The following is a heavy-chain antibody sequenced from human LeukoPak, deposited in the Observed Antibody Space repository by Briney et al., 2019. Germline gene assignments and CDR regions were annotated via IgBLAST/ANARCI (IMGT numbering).Heavy chain of an antibody. J-gene: IGHJ4*02. Sequence: PSETLSLTCAVYGGSFSGYYWSWIRQPPGKGLEWIGEINHSGSTNYNPSLKSRVTISVDTSKNQFSLKLSSVTAADTAVYYCARGSIFSSSTSCLGDYWGQGTLVTVSS. V-gene: IGHV4-34*01. CDR2: INHSGST. CDR1: GGSFSGYY. D-gene: IGHD2-2*01. CDR3: ARGSIFSSSTSCLGDY.